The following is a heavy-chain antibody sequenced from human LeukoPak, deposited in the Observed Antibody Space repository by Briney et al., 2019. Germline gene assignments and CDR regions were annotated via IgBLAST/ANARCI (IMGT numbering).Heavy chain of an antibody. CDR1: GFTFSSYS. V-gene: IGHV3-48*01. D-gene: IGHD3-3*01. CDR3: ARDGPGVVTIFGVVTNYYYYYMDV. CDR2: ISSSSSTI. J-gene: IGHJ6*03. Sequence: PGGSLRLSCAASGFTFSSYSMNWVRQAPGKGLEWVSYISSSSSTIYYADSVKGRFTISRDNAKNSLYLQMNSLRAEDTAVYYCARDGPGVVTIFGVVTNYYYYYMDVWGKGTTVTVSS.